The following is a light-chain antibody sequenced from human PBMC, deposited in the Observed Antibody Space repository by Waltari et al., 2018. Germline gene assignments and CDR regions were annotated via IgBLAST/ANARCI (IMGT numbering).Light chain of an antibody. V-gene: IGLV1-47*01. Sequence: QSLLTQPPSASGTPGQRVTISCSGSRSNIGSNFVYCYQQLPGTAPKLLMSRNNHLPSGVPDRISGSKSGTSASLAISGLRSEDEAEYYCASWDDDLSGVVFGGGTKVTVL. J-gene: IGLJ2*01. CDR2: RNN. CDR1: RSNIGSNF. CDR3: ASWDDDLSGVV.